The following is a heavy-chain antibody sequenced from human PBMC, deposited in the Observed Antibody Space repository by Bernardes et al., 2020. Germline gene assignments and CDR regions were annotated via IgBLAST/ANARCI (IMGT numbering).Heavy chain of an antibody. CDR2: IHYTGNT. D-gene: IGHD3-10*01. CDR1: GGSISSNNFY. J-gene: IGHJ5*01. V-gene: IGHV4-39*01. Sequence: FETLSRTCTVSGGSISSNNFYWAWIRQPPGKGLEWIAHIHYTGNTYYNPSLKSRITISVDTSKNQLSLHLNSVTAADTALYYCARGGLYGSENWFDSWGQGTLVTVSS. CDR3: ARGGLYGSENWFDS.